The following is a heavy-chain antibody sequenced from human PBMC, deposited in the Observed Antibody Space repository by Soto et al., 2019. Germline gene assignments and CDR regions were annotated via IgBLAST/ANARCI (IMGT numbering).Heavy chain of an antibody. D-gene: IGHD3-16*01. CDR3: ARDPLASDY. CDR2: IYSGGST. Sequence: EVQLVESGGGLVQPGGSLRLSCTASGFTVSTKYMSWVRQAPGKGLEWVSVIYSGGSTFYADSVRGRFTISRDNSKNTVNLQMNSRRAEDTAVYYCARDPLASDYWGQGTLVTVSS. CDR1: GFTVSTKY. V-gene: IGHV3-66*01. J-gene: IGHJ4*02.